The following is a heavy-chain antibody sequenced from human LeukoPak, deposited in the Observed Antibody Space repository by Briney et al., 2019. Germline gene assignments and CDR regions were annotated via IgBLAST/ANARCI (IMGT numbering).Heavy chain of an antibody. CDR2: IYYSGST. V-gene: IGHV4-59*08. Sequence: SETLSLTCTVSGGSISSYYWSWIRQPPGKGLEWIGYIYYSGSTNYNPSLKSRVTISVDTSKNQFSLKLSSVTAADTAVYYCARQFSGSHYAPHCWFDPWGQGTLVTVSS. CDR3: ARQFSGSHYAPHCWFDP. J-gene: IGHJ5*02. CDR1: GGSISSYY. D-gene: IGHD1-26*01.